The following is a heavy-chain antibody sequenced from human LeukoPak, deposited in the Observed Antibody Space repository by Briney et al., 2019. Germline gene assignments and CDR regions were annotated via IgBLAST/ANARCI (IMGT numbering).Heavy chain of an antibody. V-gene: IGHV4-59*08. CDR1: GGSIGSYY. CDR3: ARPRDWYFDL. Sequence: SETLSLTCTVSGGSIGSYYWSWIRQPPGKGLEWIGYIYYSGSTNYNPSLKSRVTISVDTSKNQFSLKLSSVTAADTAVYYCARPRDWYFDLWGRGTLVTVSS. CDR2: IYYSGST. J-gene: IGHJ2*01.